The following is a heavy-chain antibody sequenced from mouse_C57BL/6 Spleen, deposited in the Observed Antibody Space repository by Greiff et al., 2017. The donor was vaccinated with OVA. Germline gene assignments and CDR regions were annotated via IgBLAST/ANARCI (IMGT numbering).Heavy chain of an antibody. J-gene: IGHJ4*01. CDR1: GFSLTSYG. CDR2: IWSDGST. CDR3: ARHGDYYGSSSYAMDY. Sequence: VKLVESGPGLVAPSQSLSITCTVSGFSLTSYGVHWVRQPPGKGLEWLVVIWSDGSTTYNSALKSRLSISKDNSKSQVFLKMNSLQTDDTAMYYGARHGDYYGSSSYAMDYWGQGTSVTVSS. D-gene: IGHD1-1*01. V-gene: IGHV2-6-1*01.